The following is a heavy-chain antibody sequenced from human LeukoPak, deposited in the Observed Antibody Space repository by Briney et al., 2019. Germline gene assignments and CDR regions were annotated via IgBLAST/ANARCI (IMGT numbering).Heavy chain of an antibody. CDR1: GFTFSSYE. Sequence: GGSLRLSCAASGFTFSSYEMNWVRQAPGKGLEWVSYISSGGSTIYYADSVKGRFTISRDNAKNSLYLQMNSLRAEDTAVYYCARDRTYSYGLGGDYWGQGTLVTVSS. J-gene: IGHJ4*02. CDR3: ARDRTYSYGLGGDY. CDR2: ISSGGSTI. V-gene: IGHV3-48*03. D-gene: IGHD5-18*01.